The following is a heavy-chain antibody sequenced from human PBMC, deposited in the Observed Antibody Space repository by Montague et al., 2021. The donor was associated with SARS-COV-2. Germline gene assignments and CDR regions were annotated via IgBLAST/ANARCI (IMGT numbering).Heavy chain of an antibody. D-gene: IGHD3-22*01. CDR1: GFTFSSYE. CDR3: ARESRITMLVVVITSAFDI. CDR2: ISSSGGTT. V-gene: IGHV3-48*03. J-gene: IGHJ3*02. Sequence: SLRLSCAASGFTFSSYEMNWVRQAPGKGLEWVSYISSSGGTTFYADSVGGRFTISRDNVKNSLYLQMNSLRAEDTAVYYCARESRITMLVVVITSAFDIWGQGTMVTVSS.